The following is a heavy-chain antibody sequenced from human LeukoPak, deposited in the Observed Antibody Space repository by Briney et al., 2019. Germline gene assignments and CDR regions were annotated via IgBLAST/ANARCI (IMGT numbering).Heavy chain of an antibody. V-gene: IGHV4-38-2*02. CDR3: ARRGPVWYYYDSSGYYYFDY. CDR1: GYSITSGYY. Sequence: SETLSLTCTISGYSITSGYYWGWIRQPPGKGLEWIGSMYHSGSTYKNSFLESRVTISVDTSKNQFSLKLSSVTAADTAVYYCARRGPVWYYYDSSGYYYFDYWGQGTLVTVSS. CDR2: MYHSGST. D-gene: IGHD3-22*01. J-gene: IGHJ4*02.